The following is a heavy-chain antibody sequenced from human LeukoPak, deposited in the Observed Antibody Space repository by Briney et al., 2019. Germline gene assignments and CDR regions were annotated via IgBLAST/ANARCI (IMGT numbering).Heavy chain of an antibody. CDR2: ISQDGTET. V-gene: IGHV3-7*01. Sequence: PGGPLRLPGAASGFKFNDYLMTWVRPPPGKGLQWVARISQDGTETLYADSVKGRFTLSKDNADKSLYLQMNSLTTEDTAVYYCVRLWEFDYWGQGTLVTVSS. D-gene: IGHD1-26*01. CDR3: VRLWEFDY. CDR1: GFKFNDYL. J-gene: IGHJ4*02.